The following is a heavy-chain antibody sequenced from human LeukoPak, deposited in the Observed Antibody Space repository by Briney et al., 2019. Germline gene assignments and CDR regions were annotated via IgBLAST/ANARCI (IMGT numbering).Heavy chain of an antibody. CDR1: GGSTSSYY. Sequence: SETLSLTCTVSGGSTSSYYWSWIRQPPGKGPEWIGYIYDSGTTNYNPSLKSRVTISVDTSKNQFSLKLSSVTAADTAVYYCARDQTGSEGIIDYWGQGTLVTVSS. CDR2: IYDSGTT. J-gene: IGHJ4*02. V-gene: IGHV4-59*01. CDR3: ARDQTGSEGIIDY. D-gene: IGHD3-10*01.